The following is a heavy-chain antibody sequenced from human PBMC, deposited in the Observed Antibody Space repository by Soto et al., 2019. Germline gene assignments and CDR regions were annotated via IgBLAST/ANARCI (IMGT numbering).Heavy chain of an antibody. D-gene: IGHD2-8*01. J-gene: IGHJ4*02. CDR2: IYYSGNT. CDR1: GGSISSYY. V-gene: IGHV4-59*08. CDR3: RRNCTRGRGTFDY. Sequence: TETLSLTCTVSGGSISSYYWSWIRQPPGKGLEWIGYIYYSGNTNYNPSLMSRVTIFVGTSKNQFSLELSSVTAADTAVYYCRRNCTRGRGTFDYWGQGALVYVSS.